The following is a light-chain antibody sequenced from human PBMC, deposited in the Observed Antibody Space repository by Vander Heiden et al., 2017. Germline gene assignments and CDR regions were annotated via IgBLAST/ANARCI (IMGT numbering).Light chain of an antibody. CDR2: AAS. CDR3: QQYDSYPPFT. Sequence: DPVTIPCRASQGISSSLAWYQQKPGKAPKLLIYAASTLQSGVPSRFSGSGSGTDFTLTISCLQSEDFATYYCQQYDSYPPFTFGPGTKVDIK. V-gene: IGKV1-8*01. CDR1: QGISSS. J-gene: IGKJ3*01.